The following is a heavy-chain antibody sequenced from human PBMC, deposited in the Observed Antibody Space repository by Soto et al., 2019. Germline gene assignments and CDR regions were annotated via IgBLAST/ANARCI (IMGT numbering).Heavy chain of an antibody. CDR3: ARATGTLRSSSTAYYFDY. CDR2: IYHTGST. V-gene: IGHV4-31*03. CDR1: GGSISTVGHY. D-gene: IGHD6-6*01. J-gene: IGHJ4*02. Sequence: SETLSLTCSVSGGSISTVGHYWTWIRQPPGKGLEWIGSIYHTGSTYYSKSLRSRLTMSVDTSKSQFSLRLSSVTAADTAVYYCARATGTLRSSSTAYYFDYWGRGTLVTVSS.